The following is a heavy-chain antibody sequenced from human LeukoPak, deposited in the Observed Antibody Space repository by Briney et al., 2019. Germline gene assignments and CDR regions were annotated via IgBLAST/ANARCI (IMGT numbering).Heavy chain of an antibody. CDR1: GFTFDDYA. J-gene: IGHJ1*01. Sequence: PGGSLRLSCAASGFTFDDYAMHWVRQAPGKGLEWVSGISWNSGSIGYADSVKGRFTISRDNAKNSLYLQMNSLRAEDTALYYCAKAVERKAPRAEYFQHWGQGTLVTVSS. CDR3: AKAVERKAPRAEYFQH. V-gene: IGHV3-9*01. D-gene: IGHD5-24*01. CDR2: ISWNSGSI.